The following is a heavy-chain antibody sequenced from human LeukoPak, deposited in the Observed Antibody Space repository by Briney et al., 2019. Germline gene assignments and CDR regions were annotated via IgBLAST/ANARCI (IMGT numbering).Heavy chain of an antibody. Sequence: PSETLSLTCTVSGGSISSYYWSWIRQPPGKGLEWIGYIHYSGSTNYKSSLKSRVTISVDTSKNHFSLKLSSVTAADTAVYYCAVTGIAAAGFPYNWFDPWGQGTLVTVSS. D-gene: IGHD6-13*01. CDR2: IHYSGST. J-gene: IGHJ5*02. V-gene: IGHV4-59*12. CDR1: GGSISSYY. CDR3: AVTGIAAAGFPYNWFDP.